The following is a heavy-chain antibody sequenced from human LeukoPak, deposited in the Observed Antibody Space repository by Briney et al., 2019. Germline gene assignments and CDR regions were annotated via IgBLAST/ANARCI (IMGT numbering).Heavy chain of an antibody. V-gene: IGHV4-4*02. CDR3: ARYLDYGGNSRVFQH. Sequence: SGTLSLTCAVSGGSISSSNWWSWVRQPPGKGLEWIGEINHSGSTNYNPSLKSRVTISIDTSKNQFSLKLSSVTATDTAVYYCARYLDYGGNSRVFQHWGQGTLVTVSS. CDR1: GGSISSSNW. D-gene: IGHD4-23*01. J-gene: IGHJ1*01. CDR2: INHSGST.